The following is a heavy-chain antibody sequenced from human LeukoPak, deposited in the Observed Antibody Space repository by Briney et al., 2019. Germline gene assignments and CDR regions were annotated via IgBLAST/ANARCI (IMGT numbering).Heavy chain of an antibody. CDR1: GGSISSSSYY. CDR3: ARGWWTCYVDV. D-gene: IGHD2-8*02. Sequence: SETLSLTCTVSGGSISSSSYYWGWIRQPPGKGLEWIGEINHSGSTNYNPSLKSRVTISVDTSKNQFSLKLSSVTAADTAVYYCARGWWTCYVDVWGKGTTVTVSS. J-gene: IGHJ6*04. CDR2: INHSGST. V-gene: IGHV4-39*07.